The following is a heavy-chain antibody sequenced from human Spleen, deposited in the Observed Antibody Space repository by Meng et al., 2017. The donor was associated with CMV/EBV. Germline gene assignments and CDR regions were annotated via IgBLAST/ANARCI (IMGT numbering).Heavy chain of an antibody. V-gene: IGHV3-23*01. CDR2: ISGSGGST. CDR1: GFTFSSYA. Sequence: GESLKISCAASGFTFSSYAMSWVRQAPGKGLEWVSAISGSGGSTYYADSVKGRFTISRDNSKNTLYLQMNSLRAEDTAVYYCATTPGGYGYWVQGTLVTVSS. CDR3: ATTPGGYGY. J-gene: IGHJ4*02. D-gene: IGHD6-13*01.